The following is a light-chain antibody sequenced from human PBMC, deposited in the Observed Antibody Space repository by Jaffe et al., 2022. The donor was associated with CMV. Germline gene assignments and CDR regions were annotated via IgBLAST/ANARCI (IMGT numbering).Light chain of an antibody. J-gene: IGKJ1*01. Sequence: DIVLTQSPGTLSLSPGERATLSCRASESTSSSYLAWYQQKPGQAPRLLIYGASSRATGIPDRFSGSGSGTDFTLTITRLEPEDFAVYYCQHYGSSPRAFGQGTKVEIK. CDR1: ESTSSSY. CDR3: QHYGSSPRA. CDR2: GAS. V-gene: IGKV3-20*01.